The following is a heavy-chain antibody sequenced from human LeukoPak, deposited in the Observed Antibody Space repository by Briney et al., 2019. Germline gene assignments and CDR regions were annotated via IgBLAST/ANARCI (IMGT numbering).Heavy chain of an antibody. Sequence: GGSLRLSCAASGFTFSSYWMHWVRQAPGKGLVWVSRINSDGRRTTFADSVKGRFTISRDNAENILYLQMNSLRAEDTAVYYCASLNYYDSSFQQWGQGTLVTVSS. J-gene: IGHJ1*01. CDR1: GFTFSSYW. V-gene: IGHV3-74*01. CDR2: INSDGRRT. CDR3: ASLNYYDSSFQQ. D-gene: IGHD3-22*01.